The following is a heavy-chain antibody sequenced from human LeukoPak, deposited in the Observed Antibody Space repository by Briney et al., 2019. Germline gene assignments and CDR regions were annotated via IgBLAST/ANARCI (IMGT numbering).Heavy chain of an antibody. CDR1: GFTFSSYA. V-gene: IGHV3-23*01. CDR3: ARELDYCFDY. D-gene: IGHD1-1*01. CDR2: ISGSGGST. Sequence: GGSLRLSCAASGFTFSSYAMSWVRQAPGKGLEWASAISGSGGSTYYADSVKGRFTISRDNSKNTLYLHMGSLRAEDTAVYYCARELDYCFDYWGQGTLVTVSS. J-gene: IGHJ4*02.